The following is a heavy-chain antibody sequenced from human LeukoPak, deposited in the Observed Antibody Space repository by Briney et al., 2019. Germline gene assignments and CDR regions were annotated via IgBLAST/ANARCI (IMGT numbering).Heavy chain of an antibody. D-gene: IGHD3-10*01. J-gene: IGHJ4*02. CDR3: ERHQTQNIVLGWFGGLDY. CDR1: GLSFSDYY. Sequence: SETLSLTCTVYGLSFSDYYWSWIRQPPGKGLEWIGEINHSGTTNYNPSLKSRVTISVDTSKNQFSLKLSSVTATDKAVYYCERHQTQNIVLGWFGGLDYWGQGSLVTLSS. CDR2: INHSGTT. V-gene: IGHV4-34*01.